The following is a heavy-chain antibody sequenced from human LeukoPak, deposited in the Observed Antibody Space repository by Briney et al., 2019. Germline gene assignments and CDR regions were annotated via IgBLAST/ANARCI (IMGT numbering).Heavy chain of an antibody. J-gene: IGHJ4*02. V-gene: IGHV3-7*01. Sequence: GGSLRLSCVTSGFTYRSSWMSWGRQAPGKGLEWVASINPDGSTRHHVDSVKGRFTISRDNAKKSLFVQMGALRAEDTAVYFCAKLLGTATRYDYWGLGTLVIASS. CDR2: INPDGSTR. CDR1: GFTYRSSW. CDR3: AKLLGTATRYDY. D-gene: IGHD1-7*01.